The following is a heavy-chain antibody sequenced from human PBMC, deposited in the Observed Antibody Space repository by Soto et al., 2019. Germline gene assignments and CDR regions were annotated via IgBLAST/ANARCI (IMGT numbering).Heavy chain of an antibody. CDR2: TYYKSKWYY. Sequence: PSQTLSLTCDISGDSVSSNSAGWNWIRQTPSRGLEWLGRTYYKSKWYYTYAASVKSRITVSPDTSKNQFSLQLNSVTPEDTAVYYCARDRIAVAETNAEYFQHWGQGTLVTVCS. V-gene: IGHV6-1*01. CDR1: GDSVSSNSAG. CDR3: ARDRIAVAETNAEYFQH. J-gene: IGHJ1*01. D-gene: IGHD6-19*01.